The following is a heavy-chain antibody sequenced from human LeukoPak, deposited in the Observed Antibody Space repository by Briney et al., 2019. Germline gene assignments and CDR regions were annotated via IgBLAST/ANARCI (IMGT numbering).Heavy chain of an antibody. CDR3: ARGQNRGGDWSDP. CDR2: INHSGST. Sequence: SETLSLTCAVYGGSFSGYYWSWIRQPPGKGLEWIGEINHSGSTNYNPSLKSRVTISVDTSKNQFSLKLSSVTAADTAVYYCARGQNRGGDWSDPWGQGTLVTVSS. V-gene: IGHV4-34*01. J-gene: IGHJ5*02. CDR1: GGSFSGYY. D-gene: IGHD3-10*01.